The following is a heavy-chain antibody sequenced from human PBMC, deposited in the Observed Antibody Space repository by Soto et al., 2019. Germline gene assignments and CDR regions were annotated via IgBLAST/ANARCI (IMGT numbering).Heavy chain of an antibody. CDR3: ARDCPPPDFWSGSVPYGMDV. Sequence: SETLSLTCTVSGGSISSGGYYWSWIRQHPGKGLEWIGYIYYSGSTYYNPSLKSRVTISVDTSKNQFSLKLSSVTAADTAVYYCARDCPPPDFWSGSVPYGMDVWGQGTTVTVSS. V-gene: IGHV4-31*03. D-gene: IGHD3-3*01. CDR2: IYYSGST. J-gene: IGHJ6*02. CDR1: GGSISSGGYY.